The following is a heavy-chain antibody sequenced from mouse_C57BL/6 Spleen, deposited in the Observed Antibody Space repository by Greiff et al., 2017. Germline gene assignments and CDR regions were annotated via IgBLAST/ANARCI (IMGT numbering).Heavy chain of an antibody. V-gene: IGHV5-16*01. J-gene: IGHJ2*01. CDR1: GFTFSDYY. Sequence: EVKLMESEGGLVQPGSSMKLSCTASGFTFSDYYMAWVRQVPEKGLEWVANINYDGSSTYYLDSLKSRFIISRDNAKNILYLQMSSLKSEDTATYYCARVDYSNYFDYWGQGTTRTVSS. CDR3: ARVDYSNYFDY. CDR2: INYDGSST. D-gene: IGHD2-5*01.